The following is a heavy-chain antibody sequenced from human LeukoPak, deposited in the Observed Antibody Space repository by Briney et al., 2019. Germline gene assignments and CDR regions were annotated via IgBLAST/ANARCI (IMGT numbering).Heavy chain of an antibody. CDR3: ARRTQGWLLLSNFDY. Sequence: SETLSLTCTVSGGSIRDWIRQPPGKGLEWIGNIFYSGSTYYNSSPKSRLTISVDTSKNQFSLKLSSVTAADTAVYYCARRTQGWLLLSNFDYWGQGTLVTVSS. J-gene: IGHJ4*02. V-gene: IGHV4-59*04. CDR1: GGSI. CDR2: IFYSGST. D-gene: IGHD3-22*01.